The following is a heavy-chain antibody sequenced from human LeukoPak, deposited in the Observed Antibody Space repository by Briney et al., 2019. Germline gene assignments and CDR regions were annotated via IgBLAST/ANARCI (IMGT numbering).Heavy chain of an antibody. V-gene: IGHV4-39*01. Sequence: SETLSLTCTVSGGSISSSSYYWGWIRQPPGKGLEWIGSIYYSGSTYYNPSLKSRVTISVDTSKNQFSLKLSSVTAADTAVYYCARQLGYCSSTSCYADKVDYWGQGTPVTVSS. CDR2: IYYSGST. D-gene: IGHD2-2*01. CDR1: GGSISSSSYY. J-gene: IGHJ4*02. CDR3: ARQLGYCSSTSCYADKVDY.